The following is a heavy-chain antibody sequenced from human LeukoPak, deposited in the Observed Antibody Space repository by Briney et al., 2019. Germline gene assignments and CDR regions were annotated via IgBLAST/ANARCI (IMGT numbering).Heavy chain of an antibody. CDR3: ARGGGYCSSTSCPEFDY. D-gene: IGHD2-2*01. J-gene: IGHJ4*02. V-gene: IGHV1-69*06. CDR1: GGTFISYA. Sequence: GASVKVSFKASGGTFISYAISWVRQAPGQGLEWMGGIIPIFGTANYAQKFQGRVTITADKSTSTAYMELSSLRSEDTAVYYCARGGGYCSSTSCPEFDYWGQGTLVTVSS. CDR2: IIPIFGTA.